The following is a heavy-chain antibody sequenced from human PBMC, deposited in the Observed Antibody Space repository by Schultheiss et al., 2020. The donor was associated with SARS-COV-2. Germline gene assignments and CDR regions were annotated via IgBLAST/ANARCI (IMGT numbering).Heavy chain of an antibody. J-gene: IGHJ6*02. V-gene: IGHV5-51*01. D-gene: IGHD6-13*01. CDR1: GYSFTSYW. Sequence: GESLKISCKGSGYSFTSYWIGWVRQMPGKGLEWMGIIYPGDSDTRYSPSFQGQVTISADKSISTAYLQWSSLKASDTAMYYCARDSSSWYRIYYYGMDVWGQGTTVTVSS. CDR3: ARDSSSWYRIYYYGMDV. CDR2: IYPGDSDT.